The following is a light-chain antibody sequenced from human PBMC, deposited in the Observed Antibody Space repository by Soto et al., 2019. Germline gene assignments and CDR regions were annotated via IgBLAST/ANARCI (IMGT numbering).Light chain of an antibody. CDR3: QQRSNSYT. J-gene: IGKJ2*01. V-gene: IGKV3-11*01. CDR2: DAS. CDR1: QSVSIS. Sequence: EIVLTQSPATLSLSPGERATLSCRASQSVSISLAWYQQKPGQAPRLLIYDASNRAAGIPARFGGSGAGTDFTLTISSLEPEDFAIYYCQQRSNSYTFGQGTKLAIK.